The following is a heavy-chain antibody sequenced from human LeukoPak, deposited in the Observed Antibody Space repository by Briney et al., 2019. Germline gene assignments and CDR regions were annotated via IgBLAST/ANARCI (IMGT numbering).Heavy chain of an antibody. V-gene: IGHV1-69*04. CDR2: IIPILGIA. CDR1: GGTFSSYA. J-gene: IGHJ6*02. D-gene: IGHD3-3*01. CDR3: ARPGSDITIFRTPPSPAYYYYGMDV. Sequence: SVKVSCKASGGTFSSYAISWVRQAPGQGLEWMGRIIPILGIANYAQKFQGRVTITADKSTSTAYMELSSLRSEDTAVYYCARPGSDITIFRTPPSPAYYYYGMDVWGQGTTVTVSS.